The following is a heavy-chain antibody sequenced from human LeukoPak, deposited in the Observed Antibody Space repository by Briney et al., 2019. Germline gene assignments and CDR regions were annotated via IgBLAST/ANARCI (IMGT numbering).Heavy chain of an antibody. CDR1: GFTFSSYS. J-gene: IGHJ4*02. Sequence: GGSLRLSCAASGFTFSSYSMNWVRQAPGKGLEWVSSISSGSSYIKYADSVKGRFTISRDNAKNSLYLQMNSLRAEDTAVYYCARDLSKYATMIVVAHFDYWGQGTLVTVSS. CDR2: ISSGSSYI. V-gene: IGHV3-21*01. D-gene: IGHD3-22*01. CDR3: ARDLSKYATMIVVAHFDY.